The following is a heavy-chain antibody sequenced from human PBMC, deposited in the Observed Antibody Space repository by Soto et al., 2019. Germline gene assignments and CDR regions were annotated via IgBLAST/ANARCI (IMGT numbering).Heavy chain of an antibody. J-gene: IGHJ4*02. Sequence: GGSLRLSCAASGFTFSSYAMSWVRQAPGKGLEWVSAISGSGGSTYYADSVKGRFTISRDNSKNTLYLQMNSLRAEDTAVYYCAKSTAMVRGVITPFDYWGQGTLVTVSS. CDR3: AKSTAMVRGVITPFDY. CDR1: GFTFSSYA. D-gene: IGHD3-10*01. CDR2: ISGSGGST. V-gene: IGHV3-23*01.